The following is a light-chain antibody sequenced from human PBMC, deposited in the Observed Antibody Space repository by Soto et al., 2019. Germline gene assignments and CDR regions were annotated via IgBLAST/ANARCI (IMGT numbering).Light chain of an antibody. Sequence: DIQMTQSPSSLSASVGDAVTLTCRASQTINSYLNWYQQRPGKAPKLLFCVASTLHSGLPLRFSGSGLGTHFTLTITSVQPEDFATFYCQQSYGAPYPVGQGTK. CDR1: QTINSY. CDR3: QQSYGAPYP. V-gene: IGKV1-39*01. CDR2: VAS. J-gene: IGKJ2*01.